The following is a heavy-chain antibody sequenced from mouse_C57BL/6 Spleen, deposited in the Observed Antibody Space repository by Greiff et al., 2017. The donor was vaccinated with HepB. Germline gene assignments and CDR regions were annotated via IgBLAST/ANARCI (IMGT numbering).Heavy chain of an antibody. CDR2: ISYDGSN. J-gene: IGHJ3*01. CDR3: ARGWPWFAY. Sequence: EVKLMESGPGLVKPSQSLSLTCSVTGYSITSGYYWNWIRQFPGNKLEWMGYISYDGSNNYNPSLKNRISITRDTSKNQFFLKLNSVTTEDTATYYCARGWPWFAYWGQGTLVTVSA. CDR1: GYSITSGYY. D-gene: IGHD1-1*02. V-gene: IGHV3-6*01.